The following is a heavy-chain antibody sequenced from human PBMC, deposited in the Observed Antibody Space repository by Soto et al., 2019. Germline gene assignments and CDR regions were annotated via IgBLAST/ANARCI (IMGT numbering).Heavy chain of an antibody. Sequence: QVQLVESGGGVVQPGTSLRLSCVGSGFTFRSYVIHWVRQAPGKGLEWDALTSYDGSNKYYDDSVKGRFTISRDNSRNTVDLQMDSLRLEDTALYYCARWGKTGGLDVWGQGTLVSVSS. V-gene: IGHV3-30*19. J-gene: IGHJ4*02. CDR1: GFTFRSYV. CDR3: ARWGKTGGLDV. D-gene: IGHD3-16*01. CDR2: TSYDGSNK.